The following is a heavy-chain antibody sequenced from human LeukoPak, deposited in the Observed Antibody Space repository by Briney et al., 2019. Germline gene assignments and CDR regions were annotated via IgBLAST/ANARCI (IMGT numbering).Heavy chain of an antibody. V-gene: IGHV3-7*01. CDR1: GFTFGSYW. J-gene: IGHJ4*02. CDR3: ARDYTGLGIDY. Sequence: GGSLRLSCAASGFTFGSYWMSWFRQAPGKGLEWVANIKQDGSAKYYVDSVKGRFTISRDNAKTSLYLQMNSLRDEDTAVYYCARDYTGLGIDYWGQGTLVTVSS. CDR2: IKQDGSAK. D-gene: IGHD7-27*01.